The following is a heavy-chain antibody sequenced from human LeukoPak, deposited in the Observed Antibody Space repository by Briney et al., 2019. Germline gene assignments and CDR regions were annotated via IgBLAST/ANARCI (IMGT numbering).Heavy chain of an antibody. Sequence: GGSLRLSCAASGFSFSSYAMSWVRQAPGKGLEWVSSVSESGDGTYYADSVMGRFIISRDNSKKTLYLQMNSLRAEDTAVYYCAKGKVNHDGALDAWGQGTLVTVSS. CDR1: GFSFSSYA. CDR3: AKGKVNHDGALDA. J-gene: IGHJ3*01. CDR2: VSESGDGT. D-gene: IGHD2-21*01. V-gene: IGHV3-23*01.